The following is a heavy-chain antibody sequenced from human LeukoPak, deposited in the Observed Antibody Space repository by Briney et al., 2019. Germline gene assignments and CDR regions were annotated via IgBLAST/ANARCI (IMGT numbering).Heavy chain of an antibody. CDR3: ARGSGVAVAGTRGYFQH. Sequence: SETLSLTCTVSGGSISSSSYYWNWIRQPPGKGLEWIGYIYYSGSANYNPSLKSRVTISVDTSKNQFSLKLSSVTAADTAVYYCARGSGVAVAGTRGYFQHWGQGTLVTVSS. J-gene: IGHJ1*01. D-gene: IGHD6-19*01. CDR1: GGSISSSSYY. CDR2: IYYSGSA. V-gene: IGHV4-61*05.